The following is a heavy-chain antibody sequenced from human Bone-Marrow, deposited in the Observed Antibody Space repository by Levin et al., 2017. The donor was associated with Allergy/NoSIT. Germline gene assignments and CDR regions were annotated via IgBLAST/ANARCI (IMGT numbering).Heavy chain of an antibody. Sequence: PGGSLRLSCAASGFTFSSFAMHWVRQAPGKGLAWVAVISSDGSNQYYAGSVKGRFTISRDNSKNTLYLQMNSLRAEDTAMYYCARDVSSSGWDRYFEYWGQGSLVTASS. V-gene: IGHV3-30-3*01. CDR2: ISSDGSNQ. CDR1: GFTFSSFA. CDR3: ARDVSSSGWDRYFEY. D-gene: IGHD6-19*01. J-gene: IGHJ4*02.